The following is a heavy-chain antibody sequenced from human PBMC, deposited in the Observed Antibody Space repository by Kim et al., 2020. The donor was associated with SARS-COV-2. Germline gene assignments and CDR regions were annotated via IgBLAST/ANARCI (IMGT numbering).Heavy chain of an antibody. D-gene: IGHD1-26*01. V-gene: IGHV1-3*01. J-gene: IGHJ4*02. CDR3: ARGGGSIVGANFDY. Sequence: SQKFQGRVTVTRDTAASAAYMELSSLGSEDTAVYYCARGGGSIVGANFDYWGQGTLVTVSS.